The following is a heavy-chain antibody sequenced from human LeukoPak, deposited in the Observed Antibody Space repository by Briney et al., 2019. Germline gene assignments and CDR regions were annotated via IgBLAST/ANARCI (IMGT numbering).Heavy chain of an antibody. J-gene: IGHJ3*02. CDR2: IAYDGSNK. D-gene: IGHD3-22*01. CDR3: AKVGYDSNAFDI. CDR1: GFTFSSYA. Sequence: PGGSLRLSCAASGFTFSSYAMHWVRQAPGKGLEWEAVIAYDGSNKYYADSVKGRFTISRDNSKNTLYLQMNSLRAEDTAVYYCAKVGYDSNAFDIWGQGTMVTVSS. V-gene: IGHV3-30*04.